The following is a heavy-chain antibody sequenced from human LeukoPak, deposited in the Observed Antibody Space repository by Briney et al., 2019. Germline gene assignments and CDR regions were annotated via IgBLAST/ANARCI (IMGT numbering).Heavy chain of an antibody. D-gene: IGHD1-14*01. CDR3: ATEGGPGLDF. V-gene: IGHV1-2*02. Sequence: ASVKVSCKASGYSFTGYYMHWVRQAPGQGLEWMGWINPNSGGTNYAQKFQGRVTMTRDTSISTVYVELSSLRSDDAAVYFCATEGGPGLDFWGQGTLVTVSS. CDR2: INPNSGGT. CDR1: GYSFTGYY. J-gene: IGHJ4*02.